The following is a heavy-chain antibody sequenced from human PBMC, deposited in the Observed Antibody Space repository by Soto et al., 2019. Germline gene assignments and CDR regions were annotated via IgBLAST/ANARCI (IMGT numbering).Heavy chain of an antibody. V-gene: IGHV3-30*18. J-gene: IGHJ4*02. CDR1: GFTFSSYG. D-gene: IGHD3-22*01. CDR3: AKVEGNYYDSSGYYYDY. Sequence: GGSLRLSCAASGFTFSSYGMHWVRQAPGKGLEWVAVISYDGSNKYYADSVKGRFTISRDNSKNTLYLQMNSLRAGDTAVYYCAKVEGNYYDSSGYYYDYWGQGTLVTVSS. CDR2: ISYDGSNK.